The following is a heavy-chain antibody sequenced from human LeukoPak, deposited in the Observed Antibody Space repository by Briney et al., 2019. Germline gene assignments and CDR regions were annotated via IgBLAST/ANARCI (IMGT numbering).Heavy chain of an antibody. J-gene: IGHJ6*02. V-gene: IGHV4-34*01. CDR3: ARCLLVQGYYYGMDV. CDR1: GGSFSGYY. D-gene: IGHD3-3*01. Sequence: SETLSLTCTVYGGSFSGYYWSWIRQSPGNLLGWIGEISHSGSTDYSPSLKSRVTISLDTSKNQFSLKLSSVTAADTAVYYCARCLLVQGYYYGMDVWGQGTTVTVSS. CDR2: ISHSGST.